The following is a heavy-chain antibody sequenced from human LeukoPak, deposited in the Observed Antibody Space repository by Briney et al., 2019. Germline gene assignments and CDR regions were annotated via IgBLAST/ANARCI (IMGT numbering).Heavy chain of an antibody. D-gene: IGHD3-3*01. J-gene: IGHJ3*02. Sequence: GGSLRLSCAASGFSFGTFAMHWVRQAPGKGLEWVAIISYDERQEYYADSVKGRFTISRDNAKNSLYLQMNSLRAEDTAVYYCARYDFWSGPDAFDIWGQGTMVTVSS. CDR3: ARYDFWSGPDAFDI. V-gene: IGHV3-30*04. CDR1: GFSFGTFA. CDR2: ISYDERQE.